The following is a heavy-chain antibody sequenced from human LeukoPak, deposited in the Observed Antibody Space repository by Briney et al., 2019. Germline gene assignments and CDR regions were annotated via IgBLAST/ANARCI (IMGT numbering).Heavy chain of an antibody. CDR3: ARETEKQWQY. CDR2: IYYSGST. D-gene: IGHD6-19*01. Sequence: SETLSLTCTVSGGSISSFYWSWIRQPPGKGLESIGYIYYSGSTNYNPSLKSRVTMSVDTSKNQFSLKLRSVTAADTAVYYCARETEKQWQYWGQGTMATVSS. J-gene: IGHJ3*01. CDR1: GGSISSFY. V-gene: IGHV4-59*12.